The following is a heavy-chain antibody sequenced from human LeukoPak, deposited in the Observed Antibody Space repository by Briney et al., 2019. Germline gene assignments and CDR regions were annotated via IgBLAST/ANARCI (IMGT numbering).Heavy chain of an antibody. CDR2: ISSNGGST. V-gene: IGHV3-64D*06. CDR1: GFTFSSYA. Sequence: GGSLRLSCSASGFTFSSYAMHWVRQAPGKGLEYVSAISSNGGSTYYADSVKGRFTISRDNSKNTLYLQMSSLRAEDTAVYYCVKGSDYCSSTSCYFSIHAFDIWGQGTMVTVSS. D-gene: IGHD2-2*01. J-gene: IGHJ3*02. CDR3: VKGSDYCSSTSCYFSIHAFDI.